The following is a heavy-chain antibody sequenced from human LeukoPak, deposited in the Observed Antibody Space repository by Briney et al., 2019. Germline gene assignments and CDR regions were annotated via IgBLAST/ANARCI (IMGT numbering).Heavy chain of an antibody. D-gene: IGHD3-22*01. Sequence: ASVKVSCKAFGGTFSSYAISWVRQAPGQGLEWMGRIIPIFGTANYAQKFHGRVTITTDESTSTGYMELSSLRSEDTAVYYCAREWYYDSSGTLSLDYWGQGTLVTVP. J-gene: IGHJ4*02. CDR1: GGTFSSYA. V-gene: IGHV1-69*05. CDR3: AREWYYDSSGTLSLDY. CDR2: IIPIFGTA.